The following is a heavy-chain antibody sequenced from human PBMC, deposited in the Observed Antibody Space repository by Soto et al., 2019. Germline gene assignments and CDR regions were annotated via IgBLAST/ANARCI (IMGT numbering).Heavy chain of an antibody. CDR1: GFTFSSYW. J-gene: IGHJ5*02. CDR2: INSDGSST. V-gene: IGHV3-74*01. CDR3: ARGGAYCGGDCYDSWFDP. D-gene: IGHD2-21*02. Sequence: EVQLVESGGGLVQPGGSLRLSCAASGFTFSSYWMHWVRQAPGKGLVWVSRINSDGSSTSYADSVKGRFTISRDNTKNKLYLQMNSLRAEDTAVYYCARGGAYCGGDCYDSWFDPWGQGTLVTVSS.